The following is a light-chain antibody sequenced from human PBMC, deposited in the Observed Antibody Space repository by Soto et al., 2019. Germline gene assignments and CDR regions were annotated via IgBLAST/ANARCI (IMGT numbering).Light chain of an antibody. Sequence: QSALTQPASVSGSPGQSITISCTGTSSDVGSYNLVSWYQQHPGKAPKLMIYEVSKRPSGVSNRFSGSKSGNTASLTISGLPAEDEADYYCCSYAGSNWVFGGGTKLTVL. J-gene: IGLJ3*02. CDR2: EVS. V-gene: IGLV2-23*02. CDR3: CSYAGSNWV. CDR1: SSDVGSYNL.